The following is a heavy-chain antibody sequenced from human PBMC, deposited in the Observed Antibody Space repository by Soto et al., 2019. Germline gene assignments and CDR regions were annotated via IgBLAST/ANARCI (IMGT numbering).Heavy chain of an antibody. CDR1: GFTFSDYY. CDR3: ASVLTARGYFDY. Sequence: GGSLRLSCAASGFTFSDYYMGWIRQAPGKGLEWVSYISSSSSYTNYADSVKGRFTISRDNAKNSLYLQMNSLRAEDTAVYYCASVLTARGYFDYWGQGTLVTVSS. D-gene: IGHD6-6*01. J-gene: IGHJ4*02. V-gene: IGHV3-11*06. CDR2: ISSSSSYT.